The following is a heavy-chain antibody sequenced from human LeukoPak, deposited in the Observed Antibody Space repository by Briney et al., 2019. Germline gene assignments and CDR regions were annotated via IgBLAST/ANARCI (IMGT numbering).Heavy chain of an antibody. J-gene: IGHJ3*02. CDR3: ARPNDSGGYYPVVGSFDI. CDR1: GYTFTGYY. V-gene: IGHV1-2*02. D-gene: IGHD3-22*01. CDR2: INPNSGGT. Sequence: GASVKVSCKASGYTFTGYYMHWVRQAPGQGLEWMGWINPNSGGTNYAQKFQGRVTMTRDTSISTAYMELSRLRSDDTAVYYCARPNDSGGYYPVVGSFDIWGQGTMVIVSS.